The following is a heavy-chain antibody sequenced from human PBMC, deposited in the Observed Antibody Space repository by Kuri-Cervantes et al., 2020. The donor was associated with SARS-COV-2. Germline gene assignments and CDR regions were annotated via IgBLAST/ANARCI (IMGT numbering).Heavy chain of an antibody. CDR3: ARGREGVVPATILGLGYFLYFSMDV. V-gene: IGHV4-34*01. CDR2: INHSGST. J-gene: IGHJ6*03. D-gene: IGHD2-2*01. Sequence: GSLRLSCTVSGGSISSYYWSWIRQPPGKGLEWIGKINHSGSTNYNPSLSSRVTISVDMSKNQFSLRLSFVTAADTAMYYCARGREGVVPATILGLGYFLYFSMDVWGKGTSVTVSS. CDR1: GGSISSYY.